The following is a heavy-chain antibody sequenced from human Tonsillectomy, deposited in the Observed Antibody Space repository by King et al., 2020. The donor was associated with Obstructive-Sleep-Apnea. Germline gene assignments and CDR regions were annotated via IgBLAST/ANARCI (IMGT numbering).Heavy chain of an antibody. J-gene: IGHJ6*02. Sequence: QLVQSGGGLVKPGGSLRLSCAASGFTFSSYSMNWVRQAPGKGLEWVSPISSSSSYIYYADSVKGRFTISRDNAKNSLYLQMNSLRAEDTAVYYCARFGEDIVVVPAAIPLGDYYYGMDVWGQGTTVTVSS. CDR3: ARFGEDIVVVPAAIPLGDYYYGMDV. CDR1: GFTFSSYS. CDR2: ISSSSSYI. D-gene: IGHD2-2*01. V-gene: IGHV3-21*01.